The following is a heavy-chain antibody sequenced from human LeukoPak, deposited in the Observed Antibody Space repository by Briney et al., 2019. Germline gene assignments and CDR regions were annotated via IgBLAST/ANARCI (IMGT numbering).Heavy chain of an antibody. CDR1: GFTFSSYS. D-gene: IGHD3-3*01. V-gene: IGHV3-48*04. CDR2: ISSSSSTI. J-gene: IGHJ4*02. Sequence: PGGSLRLSCAASGFTFSSYSMNWVRQAPGKGLEWVSYISSSSSTIYYADSVKGRFTISRDNAKNSLDLQMSSLRPEDTALYYCFKDKHRDGYIYGVNASGGQGTLITVSS. CDR3: FKDKHRDGYIYGVNAS.